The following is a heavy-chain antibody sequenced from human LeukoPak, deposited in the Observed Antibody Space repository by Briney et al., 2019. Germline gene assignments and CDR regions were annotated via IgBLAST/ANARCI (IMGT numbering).Heavy chain of an antibody. CDR1: GFTFSSYA. J-gene: IGHJ5*02. Sequence: PGRSLRLSCAASGFTFSSYAMHWVRQAPGKGLEWVAVISYDGSNKYYADSVKGRFTISRDNSKNTLYLQMNSLRAEDTAVYYCARSDHYYDSSGYSDNWFDPWGQGTLVTVSS. CDR2: ISYDGSNK. CDR3: ARSDHYYDSSGYSDNWFDP. D-gene: IGHD3-22*01. V-gene: IGHV3-30-3*01.